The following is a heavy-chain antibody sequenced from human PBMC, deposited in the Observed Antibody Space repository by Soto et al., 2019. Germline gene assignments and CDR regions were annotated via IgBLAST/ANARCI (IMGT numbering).Heavy chain of an antibody. J-gene: IGHJ1*01. CDR1: GGSISSSSYY. V-gene: IGHV4-39*01. D-gene: IGHD1-26*01. CDR3: ARLRSGSYYTPEYVQH. Sequence: QLQLQESGPGLVKPSETLSLTCTVSGGSISSSSYYWGWIRQPPGKGLEWIGSIYYSGSTYYNPSLKSRVTISVDTSQNQSSLKLSSVTAADTAVYYCARLRSGSYYTPEYVQHWGQGTLVTVSS. CDR2: IYYSGST.